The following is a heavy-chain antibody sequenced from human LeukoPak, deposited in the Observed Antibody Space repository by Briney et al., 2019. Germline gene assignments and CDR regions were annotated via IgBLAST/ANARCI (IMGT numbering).Heavy chain of an antibody. D-gene: IGHD2-15*01. CDR2: IDPSDSYT. CDR3: ARRYCSGGSCYSFIN. J-gene: IGHJ4*02. V-gene: IGHV5-10-1*01. Sequence: GESLKIPCKGSGYSFTSYWISWVRQMPGKGLEWMGRIDPSDSYTNYSPSFQGHVTISADKSISTAYLQWSSLKASDTAMYYCARRYCSGGSCYSFINWGQGTLVTVSS. CDR1: GYSFTSYW.